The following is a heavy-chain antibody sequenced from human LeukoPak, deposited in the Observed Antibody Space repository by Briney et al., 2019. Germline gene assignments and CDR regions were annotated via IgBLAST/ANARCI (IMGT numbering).Heavy chain of an antibody. D-gene: IGHD2-21*02. Sequence: SGGSLRLSCAASGFTFSSYGMHWVRQAPGKGLEWVAVIWYDGSNKYYADSVKGRFTISRDNSKNTLYLQMNGLRAGDTAVYYCARDSCGGDCYSGGYWGQGTLVTVSS. CDR2: IWYDGSNK. CDR3: ARDSCGGDCYSGGY. J-gene: IGHJ4*02. CDR1: GFTFSSYG. V-gene: IGHV3-33*01.